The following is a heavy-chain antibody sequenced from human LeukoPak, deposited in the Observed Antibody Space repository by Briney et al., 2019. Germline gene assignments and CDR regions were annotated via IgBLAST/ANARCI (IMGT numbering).Heavy chain of an antibody. J-gene: IGHJ6*02. CDR2: IYYSGST. CDR1: GGSISSYY. CDR3: ARVRAPPRGFGDFYGMDV. D-gene: IGHD3-10*01. V-gene: IGHV4-59*01. Sequence: SETLSLTCTVSGGSISSYYWSWIRQPPGKGLEWIGYIYYSGSTNYNPSLKSRVTISVDTSKNQFSLKLSSVTAADTAVYYCARVRAPPRGFGDFYGMDVWGQGTTVTVSS.